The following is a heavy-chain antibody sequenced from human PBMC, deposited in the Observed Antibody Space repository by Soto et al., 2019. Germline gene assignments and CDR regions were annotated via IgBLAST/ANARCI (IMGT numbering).Heavy chain of an antibody. J-gene: IGHJ4*02. CDR2: INPTRGGT. V-gene: IGHV1-2*02. D-gene: IGHD3-3*01. Sequence: QVQLVQSGAEVKKPGASVRVSCKASGYTFSDFYLHWVRQAPGHGLEWVGWINPTRGGTNYAQKXXXXXXXXXXXXXXXXXXXXXXXXXXXXXXXXCXKGVTAATSGWLSHFDTWGQGTVVTVSS. CDR1: GYTFSDFY. CDR3: XKGVTAATSGWLSHFDT.